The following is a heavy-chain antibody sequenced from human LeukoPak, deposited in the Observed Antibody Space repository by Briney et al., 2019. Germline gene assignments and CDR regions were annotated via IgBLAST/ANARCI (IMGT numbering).Heavy chain of an antibody. D-gene: IGHD1-7*01. CDR2: INPSGGST. CDR3: ASLRLGYNWNYRYFQH. J-gene: IGHJ1*01. CDR1: GYTFTSYY. Sequence: ASVKVSCKASGYTFTSYYMHWVRQAPGQGLEWMGIINPSGGSTSYAQKFQGRVTITADESTSTAYMELSSLRSEDTAVYYCASLRLGYNWNYRYFQHWGQGTLVTVSS. V-gene: IGHV1-46*01.